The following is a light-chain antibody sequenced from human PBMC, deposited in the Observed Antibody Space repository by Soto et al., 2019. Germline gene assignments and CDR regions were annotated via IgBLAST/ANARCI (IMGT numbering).Light chain of an antibody. CDR2: DVN. CDR3: SSPRL. J-gene: IGLJ2*01. CDR1: SSDVGGYNY. Sequence: QSALTQPASVSGSPGQSITISCTGTSSDVGGYNYVSWYQHHPGKAPKLIIYDVNIRPSGVSNRFSGSKSGNTASLTISGLQAEDEADYYCSSPRLFGGGTQLTVL. V-gene: IGLV2-14*03.